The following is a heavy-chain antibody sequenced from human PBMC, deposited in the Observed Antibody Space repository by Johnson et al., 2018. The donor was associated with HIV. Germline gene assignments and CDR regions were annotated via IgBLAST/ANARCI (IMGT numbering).Heavy chain of an antibody. CDR1: GFTFDAYT. CDR2: ISWDGGST. Sequence: VQLVESGGVVAQIGGSLRLSCAASGFTFDAYTMYWVRQPPGKGLEWVSLISWDGGSTYYADSVKGRFTISRDNSKNSLYLQMNSLRTEDTALYYCAKDSKVKRLTADAFDIWGQGTMVTVSS. D-gene: IGHD4-11*01. CDR3: AKDSKVKRLTADAFDI. J-gene: IGHJ3*02. V-gene: IGHV3-43*01.